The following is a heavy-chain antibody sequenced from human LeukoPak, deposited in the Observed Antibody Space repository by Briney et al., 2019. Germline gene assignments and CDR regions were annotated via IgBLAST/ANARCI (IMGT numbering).Heavy chain of an antibody. D-gene: IGHD3-3*01. J-gene: IGHJ6*03. Sequence: SVKVSCKASGGTFSSYAISWVRQAPGQGLEWMGGIIPIFGTANYAQKFQGRVTITADESTSTAYMELSSLRFDDTAVYFCAGIPVFGVVLHQEPVWGKGTTVTVSS. CDR1: GGTFSSYA. CDR2: IIPIFGTA. CDR3: AGIPVFGVVLHQEPV. V-gene: IGHV1-69*13.